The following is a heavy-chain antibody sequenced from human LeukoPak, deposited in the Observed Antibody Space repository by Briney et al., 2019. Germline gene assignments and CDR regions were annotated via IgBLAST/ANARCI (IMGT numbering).Heavy chain of an antibody. D-gene: IGHD6-6*01. CDR3: ARDKGTSYLSSFDY. J-gene: IGHJ4*02. Sequence: GASVKVSCKASGYTFTSYGISWVRQAPGQGLEWMGGIIPIFGTANYAQKFQGRVTITADKSTSTAYMELSSLRSEDTAVYYCARDKGTSYLSSFDYWGQGTLVTVSS. CDR2: IIPIFGTA. V-gene: IGHV1-69*06. CDR1: GYTFTSYG.